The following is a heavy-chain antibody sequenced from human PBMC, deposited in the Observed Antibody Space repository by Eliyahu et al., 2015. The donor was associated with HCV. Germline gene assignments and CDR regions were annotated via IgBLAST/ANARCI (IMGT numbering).Heavy chain of an antibody. V-gene: IGHV1-69*01. D-gene: IGHD6-19*01. CDR1: GXTFSXYA. Sequence: QVQLVQSGAEVKKPGSSVKVSCXXSGXTFSXYAISWVRQAPGQGFEWMXGIIPIFGTANYAQKFQGRVTITADESTSTAYMELSSLRSEDTAVYYCARAVSWSSGWYDYWGQGTLVTVSS. CDR3: ARAVSWSSGWYDY. J-gene: IGHJ4*02. CDR2: IIPIFGTA.